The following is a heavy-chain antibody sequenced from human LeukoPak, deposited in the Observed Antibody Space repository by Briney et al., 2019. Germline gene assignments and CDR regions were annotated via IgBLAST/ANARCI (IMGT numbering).Heavy chain of an antibody. D-gene: IGHD2-21*02. CDR2: INHSGSA. J-gene: IGHJ5*02. V-gene: IGHV4-39*01. Sequence: SETLSLTCTVSGGSISSRSYYWGWIRQSPGKGLEWIGEINHSGSANYNPSLKSRVTISVDTSKNQFSLKLSSVTAADTAVYYCARHGVVVVTATASREHNWFDPWGQGTLVTVSS. CDR3: ARHGVVVVTATASREHNWFDP. CDR1: GGSISSRSYY.